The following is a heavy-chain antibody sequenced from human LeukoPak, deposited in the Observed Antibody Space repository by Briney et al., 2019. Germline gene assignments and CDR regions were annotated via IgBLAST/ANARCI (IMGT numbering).Heavy chain of an antibody. D-gene: IGHD5-12*01. Sequence: GASVKVSCKASGYTFTSYGISWVRQAPGQGLEWMGWISAYNGNTNYAQKLQGRVTVTTDTSTSTAYMELRSLRSDDTAVYYCARDSIVATISDAFDIWGQGTMVTVSS. CDR3: ARDSIVATISDAFDI. J-gene: IGHJ3*02. V-gene: IGHV1-18*01. CDR1: GYTFTSYG. CDR2: ISAYNGNT.